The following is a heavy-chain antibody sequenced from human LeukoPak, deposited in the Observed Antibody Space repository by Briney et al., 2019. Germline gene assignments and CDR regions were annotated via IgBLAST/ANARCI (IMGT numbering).Heavy chain of an antibody. CDR3: ARGESGWYYYYYGMDV. CDR1: GFTFSSYA. D-gene: IGHD6-19*01. V-gene: IGHV3-33*08. Sequence: GGSLRLSCAASGFTFSSYAMSWVRQAPGKGLEWVAVIWYDGTDKYYADSVKGRFTISRDNSKNTLYLQMNSLRAEDTAVYYCARGESGWYYYYYGMDVWGQGTTVTVSS. CDR2: IWYDGTDK. J-gene: IGHJ6*02.